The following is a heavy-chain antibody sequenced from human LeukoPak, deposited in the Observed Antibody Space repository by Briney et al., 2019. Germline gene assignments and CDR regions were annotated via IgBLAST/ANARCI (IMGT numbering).Heavy chain of an antibody. CDR1: GGTFSSYA. CDR3: ATGSPDVVPAAKISEVFDY. J-gene: IGHJ4*02. CDR2: IIPILGIA. V-gene: IGHV1-69*04. Sequence: SVRVSCKASGGTFSSYAISWVRQAPGQGLEWMGRIIPILGIANYAQKFQGRVTITADKSTSTAYMELSSLRSEDTAVYYCATGSPDVVPAAKISEVFDYWGQGTLVTVSS. D-gene: IGHD2-2*01.